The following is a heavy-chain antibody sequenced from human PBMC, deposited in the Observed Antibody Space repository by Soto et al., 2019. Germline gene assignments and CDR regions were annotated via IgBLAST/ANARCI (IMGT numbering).Heavy chain of an antibody. CDR2: IYHSGST. V-gene: IGHV4-30-2*01. CDR1: GGSISSGGYS. D-gene: IGHD2-15*01. CDR3: ASGWGPHGGNINWFDP. J-gene: IGHJ5*02. Sequence: SETLSLTCAVSGGSISSGGYSWSWIRQPPGKGLEWIGYIYHSGSTYYNPSLKSRVTISVDRSKNQFSLKLSSVTAADTAVYYCASGWGPHGGNINWFDPWGQGTPGHRLL.